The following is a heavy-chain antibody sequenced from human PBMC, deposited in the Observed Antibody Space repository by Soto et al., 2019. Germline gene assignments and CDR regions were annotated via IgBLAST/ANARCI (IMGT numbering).Heavy chain of an antibody. CDR2: TYNSGST. CDR1: GYSIDTGAYY. CDR3: ASYAGGFDY. J-gene: IGHJ4*01. Sequence: QVQLQESGPGVVESSQTLSLMCDVSGYSIDTGAYYWAWIRQHPGKGLEWLGYTYNSGSTSYNPSLQGRAYISTDTSKNQFSLRLNSVTVADTATDFCASYAGGFDYWGHGILVTVPS. D-gene: IGHD1-26*01. V-gene: IGHV4-31*11.